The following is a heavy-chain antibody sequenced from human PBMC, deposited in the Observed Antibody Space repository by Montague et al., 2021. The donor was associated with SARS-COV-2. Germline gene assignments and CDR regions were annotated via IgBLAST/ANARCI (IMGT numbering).Heavy chain of an antibody. D-gene: IGHD3-9*01. J-gene: IGHJ4*02. CDR2: XDWDDDK. V-gene: IGHV2-70*01. CDR1: GFSLSTSGMC. CDR3: ARTHYDILAGYYIAFDY. Sequence: PALGKPTQTLTLTCTFSGFSLSTSGMCVSWIRQPPGKALEWLAHXDWDDDKYYSTSLKTRLTISKDTSKIQVVLTMTNMDPVDTATYYCARTHYDILAGYYIAFDYWGQGTLVTVSS.